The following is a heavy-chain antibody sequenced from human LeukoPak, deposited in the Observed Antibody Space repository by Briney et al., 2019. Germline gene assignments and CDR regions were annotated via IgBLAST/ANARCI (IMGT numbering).Heavy chain of an antibody. V-gene: IGHV4-38-2*02. D-gene: IGHD3-3*01. CDR3: AGYDFWSGYYSGY. CDR1: GYSISSGYY. Sequence: SETLSLTCTVSGYSISSGYYWGWIRQPPGKGLERIGSIYHSGSTYYNPSLKSRVTISVDTSKNQFSLKLSSVTAADTAVYYCAGYDFWSGYYSGYWGQGTLVTVSS. CDR2: IYHSGST. J-gene: IGHJ4*02.